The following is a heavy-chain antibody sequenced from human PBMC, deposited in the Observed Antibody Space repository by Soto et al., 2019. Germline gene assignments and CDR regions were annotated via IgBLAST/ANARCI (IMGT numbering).Heavy chain of an antibody. CDR1: GFSFSISP. CDR2: ISYDGTNK. J-gene: IGHJ4*02. V-gene: IGHV3-30-3*01. Sequence: QVQLVESGGGVVQPGRSLRLSCAASGFSFSISPMHWVRQAPGKGPEWVALISYDGTNKFYAETVKGRFTISRDNSKSTLYLHVDSLRPEDAAVYYCARDPKTTGGQHWAFNYFDSWGQGPLVTVSS. CDR3: ARDPKTTGGQHWAFNYFDS. D-gene: IGHD2-8*02.